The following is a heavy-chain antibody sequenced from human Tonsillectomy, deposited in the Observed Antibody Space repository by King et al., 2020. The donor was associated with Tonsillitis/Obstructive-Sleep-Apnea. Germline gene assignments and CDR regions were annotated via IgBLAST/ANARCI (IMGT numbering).Heavy chain of an antibody. V-gene: IGHV4-59*02. D-gene: IGHD3-10*01. CDR2: IYYSGCT. Sequence: QLQESGPGLVKPSETLSLTCTVSVGSVSSYYWSWIRQPPGKGLEWIGYIYYSGCTNYNPSHKSRVTISRDTSKNQFSPQLSSVTAADSAVYSCARTPALYYYGSGTYYIFDYWGQGTLVTVSS. CDR1: VGSVSSYY. J-gene: IGHJ4*02. CDR3: ARTPALYYYGSGTYYIFDY.